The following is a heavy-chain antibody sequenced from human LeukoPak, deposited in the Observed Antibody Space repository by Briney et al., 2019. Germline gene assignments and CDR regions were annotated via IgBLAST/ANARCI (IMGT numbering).Heavy chain of an antibody. V-gene: IGHV4-39*01. CDR3: ARTRYYYNSRSYGAPYYFDY. D-gene: IGHD3-10*01. CDR1: GGSLSSSSYY. J-gene: IGHJ4*02. Sequence: PSETLSLTCTVSGGSLSSSSYYWGWIRQPPGKGLEWIGSIYYSGSTYYNPSLKSRVTISVDTSKNQFSLKLSSVTAADTAVYYCARTRYYYNSRSYGAPYYFDYWGQGTLVTVSS. CDR2: IYYSGST.